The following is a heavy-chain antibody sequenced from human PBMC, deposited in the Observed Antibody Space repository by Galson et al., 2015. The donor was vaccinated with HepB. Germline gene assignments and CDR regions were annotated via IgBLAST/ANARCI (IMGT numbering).Heavy chain of an antibody. CDR1: GGTFSSYA. CDR2: IIPIFGTA. V-gene: IGHV1-69*13. CDR3: ARASTEELRGHELYNWFDP. Sequence: SVKVSCKASGGTFSSYAISWVRQAPGQGLEWMGGIIPIFGTANYAQKFQGRVTITADESTSTAYMELSSLRSEGTAVYYCARASTEELRGHELYNWFDPWGQGTLVTVSS. J-gene: IGHJ5*02. D-gene: IGHD2/OR15-2a*01.